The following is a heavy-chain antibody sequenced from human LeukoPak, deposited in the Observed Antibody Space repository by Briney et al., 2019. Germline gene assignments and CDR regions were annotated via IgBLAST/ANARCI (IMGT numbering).Heavy chain of an antibody. V-gene: IGHV4-34*01. Sequence: SETLSLTCAVYGGSFSGYYWSWIRQPPGKGLEWIGEINHRGSTNYNPSLKSRVTISIDTSKNQFSLNLSSVTAADTAVYYCARGVGVTGTFDYWGQGTLVTVSS. D-gene: IGHD6-19*01. CDR2: INHRGST. J-gene: IGHJ4*02. CDR3: ARGVGVTGTFDY. CDR1: GGSFSGYY.